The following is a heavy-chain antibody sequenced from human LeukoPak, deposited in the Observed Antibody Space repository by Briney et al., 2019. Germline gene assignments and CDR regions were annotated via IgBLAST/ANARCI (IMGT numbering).Heavy chain of an antibody. CDR3: ARGGYYDFWSGYCDWFDP. V-gene: IGHV4-30-2*01. CDR1: GGSISSGGYY. D-gene: IGHD3-3*01. Sequence: SQTLSLTCTVSGGSISSGGYYWSWIRQPPGKGLEWIGEINHSGSTNYNPSLKSRVTISVDTSKNQFSLKLSSVTAADTAVYYCARGGYYDFWSGYCDWFDPWGQGTLVTVSS. CDR2: INHSGST. J-gene: IGHJ5*02.